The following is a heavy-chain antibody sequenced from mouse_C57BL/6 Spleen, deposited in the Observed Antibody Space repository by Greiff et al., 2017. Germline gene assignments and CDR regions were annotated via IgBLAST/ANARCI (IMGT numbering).Heavy chain of an antibody. CDR3: ARSGYYGSSSFAY. D-gene: IGHD1-1*01. CDR1: GYTFTDYY. V-gene: IGHV1-26*01. J-gene: IGHJ3*01. CDR2: INPNNGGT. Sequence: EVKLQQSGPELVKPGASVKISCKASGYTFTDYYMNWVKQSHGKSLEWIGDINPNNGGTSYNQKFKGKATLTVDKSSSTAYMELRSLTSEDSAVYYCARSGYYGSSSFAYWGQGTLVTVSA.